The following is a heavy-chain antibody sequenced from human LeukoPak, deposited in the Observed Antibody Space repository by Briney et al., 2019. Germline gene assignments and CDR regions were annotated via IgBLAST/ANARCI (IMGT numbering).Heavy chain of an antibody. CDR2: ISSSSSYI. Sequence: GGSLRLSCAASGFTFSSYSMTWVRQAPGKGLEWVSSISSSSSYIYYADSVKGRFTISRDNAKNSLYLQMNSLRAEDTAVYYCARGTQLGIFGDWGQGTLVTVSS. V-gene: IGHV3-21*01. J-gene: IGHJ4*02. D-gene: IGHD7-27*01. CDR3: ARGTQLGIFGD. CDR1: GFTFSSYS.